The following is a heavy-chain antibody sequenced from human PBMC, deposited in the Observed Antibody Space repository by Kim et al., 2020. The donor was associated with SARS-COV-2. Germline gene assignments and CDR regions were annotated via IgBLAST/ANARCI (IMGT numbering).Heavy chain of an antibody. J-gene: IGHJ6*02. Sequence: RYSPSLKSRLTVTKDTSKNHVVLTMTNMDPVDTAAYYCAHRRDYYYGMDVWGQGTTVTVSS. V-gene: IGHV2-5*01. CDR3: AHRRDYYYGMDV.